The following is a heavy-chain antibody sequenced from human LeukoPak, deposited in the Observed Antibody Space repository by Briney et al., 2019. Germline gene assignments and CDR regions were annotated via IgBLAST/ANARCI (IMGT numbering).Heavy chain of an antibody. D-gene: IGHD3-3*01. CDR2: INHSGST. V-gene: IGHV4-34*01. J-gene: IGHJ4*02. Sequence: SETLSLICAVYGGSFSGYYWSWIRQPPGKGLEWIGEINHSGSTNYNPSLKSRVTISVDTSKNQFSLKLSSVTAADTAVYYCASYDFWSGWYYWGQGTLVTVSS. CDR1: GGSFSGYY. CDR3: ASYDFWSGWYY.